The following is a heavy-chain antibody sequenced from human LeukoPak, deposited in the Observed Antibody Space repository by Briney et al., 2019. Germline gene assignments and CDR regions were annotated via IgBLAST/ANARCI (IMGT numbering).Heavy chain of an antibody. CDR3: ARLVDCSSTSCYDWYFDL. D-gene: IGHD2-2*01. V-gene: IGHV4-59*08. J-gene: IGHJ2*01. Sequence: SETLSLTCTVSGGSISSYYWSWIRQPPGKGLEWIGYIYYSGSTNYNPSLKSRVTISVDTSKNQCSLKLSSVTAADTAVYYCARLVDCSSTSCYDWYFDLWGRGTLVTVSS. CDR2: IYYSGST. CDR1: GGSISSYY.